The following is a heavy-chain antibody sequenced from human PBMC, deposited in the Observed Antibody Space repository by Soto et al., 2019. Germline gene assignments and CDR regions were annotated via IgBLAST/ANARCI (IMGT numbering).Heavy chain of an antibody. V-gene: IGHV3-11*01. CDR3: ARDPRQYYSDY. Sequence: QVPLVESGGGLVEPGGSLRLSCAASGFTFSDYCMSWIRQAPGKGLECVSYISSSGTIIYYADSVKGRFTISRDNAKNSLYLQMNSLRAEDTAVYFCARDPRQYYSDYWGQGTLVTVSS. CDR2: ISSSGTII. J-gene: IGHJ4*02. CDR1: GFTFSDYC.